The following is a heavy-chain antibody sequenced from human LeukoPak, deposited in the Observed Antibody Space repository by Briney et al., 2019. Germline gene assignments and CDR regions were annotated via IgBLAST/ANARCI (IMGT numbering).Heavy chain of an antibody. J-gene: IGHJ4*02. CDR3: ARGFDCGIDCYYFDF. V-gene: IGHV3-21*04. Sequence: GGSLRLSCVASGFTFSDYSMNWVRQAPGKGLEWVSSISSNSAYIYYVDSLRGRFTVSRDNAKSSLFLQMNGLRADDTAVYYCARGFDCGIDCYYFDFWGQGTLVTVSS. D-gene: IGHD2-21*01. CDR1: GFTFSDYS. CDR2: ISSNSAYI.